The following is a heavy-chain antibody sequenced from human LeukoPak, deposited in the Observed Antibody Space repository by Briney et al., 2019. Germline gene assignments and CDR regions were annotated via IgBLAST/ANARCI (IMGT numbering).Heavy chain of an antibody. J-gene: IGHJ6*03. CDR1: GFTSRRDW. V-gene: IGHV3-7*01. CDR2: IKPDGSEK. Sequence: GGSLRLSCAASGFTSRRDWMSWVRQAPGKGLEWVANIKPDGSEKYYVDSVKGRFTISRDNAKNSLYLQMNSLRAEDTALYYCARLRYNDFWSGHWKYYYYMDVWGKGTTVTVSS. D-gene: IGHD3-3*01. CDR3: ARLRYNDFWSGHWKYYYYMDV.